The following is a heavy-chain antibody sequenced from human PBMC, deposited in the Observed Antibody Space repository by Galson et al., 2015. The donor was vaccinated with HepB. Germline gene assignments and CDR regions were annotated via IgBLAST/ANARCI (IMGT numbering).Heavy chain of an antibody. Sequence: QSGAEVKKPGESLKISCEGSGYRFSMYWIAWVRQMPGRGPEWMGSIYPRASETSYSPTFQGQVTISVDKSITTAYLQLSSLKASDTAMYYCARRQIYGSGVCAVDVCDEGTTVAVSS. CDR2: IYPRASET. CDR3: ARRQIYGSGVCAVDV. J-gene: IGHJ6*04. V-gene: IGHV5-51*01. D-gene: IGHD2-15*01. CDR1: GYRFSMYW.